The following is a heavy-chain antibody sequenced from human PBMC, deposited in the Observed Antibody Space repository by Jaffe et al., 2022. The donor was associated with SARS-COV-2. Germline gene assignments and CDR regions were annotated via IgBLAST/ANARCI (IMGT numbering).Heavy chain of an antibody. CDR2: IHPNTGGA. J-gene: IGHJ3*02. Sequence: QVQLEQSGAEVKKTGASVKVSCKASGYTFTDYYMHWVRQAPGQGLEWMGCIHPNTGGANYAQKFQGRITMTRDTSISTGYVELTRLGPDDAAVYYCARDPWESGNWDRPFDIWGQGTMVTVSS. D-gene: IGHD1-1*01. V-gene: IGHV1-2*02. CDR1: GYTFTDYY. CDR3: ARDPWESGNWDRPFDI.